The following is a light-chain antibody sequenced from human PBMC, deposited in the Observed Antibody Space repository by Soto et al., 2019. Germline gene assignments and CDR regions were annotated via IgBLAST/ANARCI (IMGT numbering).Light chain of an antibody. Sequence: EIVMTHSPATLSVSPGERATLSCRASQSVSSNLAWYQQKPGQAPRLLIYGASTRATRIPARFSGSGSGTEFTLTLSSLLSEDFAVSYYQQYNNWPLTFGGGTMV. J-gene: IGKJ4*01. V-gene: IGKV3-15*01. CDR2: GAS. CDR1: QSVSSN. CDR3: QQYNNWPLT.